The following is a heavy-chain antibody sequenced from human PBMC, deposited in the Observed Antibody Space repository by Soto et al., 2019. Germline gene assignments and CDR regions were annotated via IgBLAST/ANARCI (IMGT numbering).Heavy chain of an antibody. V-gene: IGHV1-18*01. CDR2: ISTNKGNT. Sequence: QVQLVQSGPEVKKLGASVKVSCKTSGYTFTSYGISWVRQAPGQGLEWMGWISTNKGNTNYAQKFQGRVTMTTDTSTSTGYMELRSLRSDDTAVYYCATRSPAFDYWGQGTLVTVSS. J-gene: IGHJ4*02. CDR1: GYTFTSYG. CDR3: ATRSPAFDY.